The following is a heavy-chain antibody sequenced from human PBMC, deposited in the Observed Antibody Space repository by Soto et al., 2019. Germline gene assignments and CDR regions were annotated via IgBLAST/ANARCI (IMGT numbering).Heavy chain of an antibody. J-gene: IGHJ4*02. V-gene: IGHV4-59*08. CDR1: GGSISSYY. Sequence: SETLSLTCTVSGGSISSYYWSWIRQPPGKGLEWIGYIYYSGSTNYNPSLKSRVTISVDTSKNQFSLKLSSVTTADTAVYYCATQGYCSGGSCYSGVLFDYWGQGTLVTVSS. D-gene: IGHD2-15*01. CDR3: ATQGYCSGGSCYSGVLFDY. CDR2: IYYSGST.